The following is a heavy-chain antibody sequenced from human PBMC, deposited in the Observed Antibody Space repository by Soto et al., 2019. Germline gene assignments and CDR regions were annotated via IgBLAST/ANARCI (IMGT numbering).Heavy chain of an antibody. CDR1: GGSISSGDYY. CDR2: IYYSGST. V-gene: IGHV4-30-4*01. J-gene: IGHJ3*02. CDR3: ARVMVTEDVFDI. D-gene: IGHD5-18*01. Sequence: SETLSLTCTVSGGSISSGDYYWSWIRQPPGKGLEWIGYIYYSGSTYYNPSLKSRVTISVDTSKNQFSLKLSSVTAADTAVYYCARVMVTEDVFDIWGQGTMVTVS.